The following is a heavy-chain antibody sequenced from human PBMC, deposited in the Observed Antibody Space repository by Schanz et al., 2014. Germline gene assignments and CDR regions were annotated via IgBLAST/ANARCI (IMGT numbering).Heavy chain of an antibody. Sequence: QVHLVQSGAEVHKPGASLKISCKASGYTFTNFFLHWVRQAPGQGLEWMGIINPIGGSTTYAQKFRGAVTLTTDTSTDTAYLELTSLRSEDTAVYYCARAPTAYCSDTSCLGTPFDDWGQGTLVTVSS. J-gene: IGHJ4*02. V-gene: IGHV1-46*03. D-gene: IGHD2-2*01. CDR1: GYTFTNFF. CDR3: ARAPTAYCSDTSCLGTPFDD. CDR2: INPIGGST.